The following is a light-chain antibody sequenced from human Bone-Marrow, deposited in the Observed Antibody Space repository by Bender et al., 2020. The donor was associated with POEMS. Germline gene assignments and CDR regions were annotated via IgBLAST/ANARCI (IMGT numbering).Light chain of an antibody. CDR1: TSDVGSSKY. V-gene: IGLV2-23*01. CDR3: CSVATSGAYV. Sequence: QSALTQPASVSGSPGQSITISCTGTTSDVGSSKYVFWYQQYPGKATRLMIYEGTERPSGVSSRFSASKSDNTASLTISGLQAEDEADYYCCSVATSGAYVFGTGTKVTV. CDR2: EGT. J-gene: IGLJ1*01.